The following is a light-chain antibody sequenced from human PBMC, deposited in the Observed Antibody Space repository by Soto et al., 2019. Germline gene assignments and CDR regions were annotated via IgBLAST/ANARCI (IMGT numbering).Light chain of an antibody. CDR2: EVS. J-gene: IGLJ1*01. CDR1: SSDIGDYDY. Sequence: QSALTQPASVSGFPGQSITISCTGSSSDIGDYDYVSWYQQHPGKAPKVLISEVSNRPSGVSNRFSGSKSGNTASLTISGLQAEDEADYYCNSYATGNTRVFGTGTKVTVL. V-gene: IGLV2-14*01. CDR3: NSYATGNTRV.